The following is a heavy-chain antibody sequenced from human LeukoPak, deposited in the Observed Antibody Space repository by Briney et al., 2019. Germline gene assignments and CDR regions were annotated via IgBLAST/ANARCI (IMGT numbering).Heavy chain of an antibody. CDR3: AKRSGAPNNFDY. V-gene: IGHV3-43*02. Sequence: GGSLRLSCAASGFTFDEHDMYWVRQVPGKGLEWVCLISKDGGNKHYVDSVKGRFSISRDNNRNSLSLQMNSLRSEDTALYFCAKRSGAPNNFDYWGQGALVTVSS. CDR2: ISKDGGNK. J-gene: IGHJ4*02. CDR1: GFTFDEHD. D-gene: IGHD1-1*01.